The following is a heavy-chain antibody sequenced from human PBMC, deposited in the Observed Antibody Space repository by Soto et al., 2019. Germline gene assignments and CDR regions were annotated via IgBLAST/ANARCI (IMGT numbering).Heavy chain of an antibody. Sequence: QVQLVESGGGVVQPGRSLRLSCAASGFTFSSYAMHWVRQAPGKGLEWVAVISYDGSNKYYADSVKGRFTISRDNSKNTLYLQMNSLRAEDTAVYYCASLLRSGYWGQGTLVTVSS. J-gene: IGHJ4*02. V-gene: IGHV3-30-3*01. CDR3: ASLLRSGY. CDR1: GFTFSSYA. CDR2: ISYDGSNK.